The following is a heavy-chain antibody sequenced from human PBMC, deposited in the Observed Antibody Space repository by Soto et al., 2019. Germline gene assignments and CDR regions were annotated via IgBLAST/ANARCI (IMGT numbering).Heavy chain of an antibody. CDR2: ISGSGGST. V-gene: IGHV3-23*01. J-gene: IGHJ3*02. D-gene: IGHD3-16*02. CDR3: AKLVMITFGGVIVIPGSNRDDAFDI. Sequence: GGSLRLSCAASGFTFSSYAMSWVRHAPGKGLEWVSAISGSGGSTYYADSVKGRFTISRDNSKNTLYLQMNSLRAEDTAVYYCAKLVMITFGGVIVIPGSNRDDAFDIWGQGTMVTVS. CDR1: GFTFSSYA.